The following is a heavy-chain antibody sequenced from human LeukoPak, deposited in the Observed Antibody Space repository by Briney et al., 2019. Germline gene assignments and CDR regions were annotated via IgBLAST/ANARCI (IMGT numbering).Heavy chain of an antibody. Sequence: GGSLRLSCAASGFTFSNYGMSWVRQAPGKGLEWVSAIPANGDSTFYADSVKGRFTISRDKSKDTVFLQMNSLRAEDTAVYFCAKGRSSTSSYDYWGQGTLVTVSS. CDR3: AKGRSSTSSYDY. CDR1: GFTFSNYG. D-gene: IGHD2-2*01. CDR2: IPANGDST. J-gene: IGHJ4*02. V-gene: IGHV3-23*01.